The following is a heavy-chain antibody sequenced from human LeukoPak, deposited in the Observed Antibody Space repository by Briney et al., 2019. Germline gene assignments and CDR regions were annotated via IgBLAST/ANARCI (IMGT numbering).Heavy chain of an antibody. Sequence: GGSLRLSCEASGFTFTTYSMTWVRQAPGKGLEWVSIISSGSSAIFSADALKGRFTISRDDAKNLLYLDMNSLRAEDTAVYYCATSPGLGYSTSLTGVDYWGQGTLVTVSS. V-gene: IGHV3-21*01. CDR2: ISSGSSAI. J-gene: IGHJ4*02. CDR3: ATSPGLGYSTSLTGVDY. D-gene: IGHD6-6*01. CDR1: GFTFTTYS.